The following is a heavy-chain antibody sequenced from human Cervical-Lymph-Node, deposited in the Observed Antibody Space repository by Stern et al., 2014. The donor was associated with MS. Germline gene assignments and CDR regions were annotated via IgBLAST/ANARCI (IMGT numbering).Heavy chain of an antibody. CDR3: TTAPGFADNPVDY. V-gene: IGHV3-15*01. Sequence: EVQLVESGGGPVKPGESLRLSCAASGFTFGHVWMAWVRQAPGKGLEWGGRIKSRGDGGTADYAASVNGRFIISRDDLSNTLYLHMDSLRVDDTALYYCTTAPGFADNPVDYWGQGSLVTVSS. J-gene: IGHJ4*02. D-gene: IGHD2-21*01. CDR1: GFTFGHVW. CDR2: IKSRGDGGTA.